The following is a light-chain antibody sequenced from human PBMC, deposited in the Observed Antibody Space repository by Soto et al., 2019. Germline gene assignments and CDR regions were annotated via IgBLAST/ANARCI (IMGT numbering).Light chain of an antibody. J-gene: IGLJ2*01. CDR3: SSYTRSSTVI. CDR1: SSYVGYYNY. Sequence: QSALTQPASVSGSPGQSITISCTGTSSYVGYYNYVSWYQQHPGKAPKLMLYKARNRPSGVSNRFSGSKSANTASLTISGLQAEDEAVYYCSSYTRSSTVIFGGGTKLTVL. V-gene: IGLV2-14*01. CDR2: KAR.